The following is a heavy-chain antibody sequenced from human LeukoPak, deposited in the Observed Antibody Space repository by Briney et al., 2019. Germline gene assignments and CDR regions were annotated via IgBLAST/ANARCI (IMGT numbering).Heavy chain of an antibody. Sequence: GGSLRLSCAASGFTFSSYAMSWVRQAPGKGLEWVSAISGSSGNTHYADSVKGRFTISRDNAKNSLYLQMNSLRAEDTAVYYCAKDSLVAGYEITMIVVAPDAFDIWGQGTMVTVSS. J-gene: IGHJ3*02. D-gene: IGHD3-22*01. CDR1: GFTFSSYA. CDR3: AKDSLVAGYEITMIVVAPDAFDI. CDR2: ISGSSGNT. V-gene: IGHV3-23*01.